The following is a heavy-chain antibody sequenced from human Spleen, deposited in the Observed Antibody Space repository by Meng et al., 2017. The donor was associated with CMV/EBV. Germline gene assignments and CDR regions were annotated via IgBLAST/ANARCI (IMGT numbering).Heavy chain of an antibody. Sequence: GGSLRLSCAASGFTFSSYSMKWVRQAPGKGLEWVSSISTTSTYIYHADSVKGRFTISRDNSKNTLYLQVNSLRAEDTAVYYCAGTWRWDSFDIWGQGTMVTVSS. V-gene: IGHV3-21*04. CDR2: ISTTSTYI. D-gene: IGHD5-24*01. CDR1: GFTFSSYS. CDR3: AGTWRWDSFDI. J-gene: IGHJ3*02.